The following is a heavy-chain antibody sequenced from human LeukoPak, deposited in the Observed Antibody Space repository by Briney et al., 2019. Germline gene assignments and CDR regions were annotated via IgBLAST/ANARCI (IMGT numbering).Heavy chain of an antibody. CDR2: ISAGSSNT. CDR3: ARSAVQANTPFYFDF. J-gene: IGHJ4*02. Sequence: SGGSLRLSCSACGFSFASYGMNWVRQAPGSGLKWVAYISAGSSNTFYADSVKGRFTISRDDADNFLHLQMNSLSAEDTAVYYCARSAVQANTPFYFDFWGQGALVTVSS. D-gene: IGHD1-26*01. CDR1: GFSFASYG. V-gene: IGHV3-48*01.